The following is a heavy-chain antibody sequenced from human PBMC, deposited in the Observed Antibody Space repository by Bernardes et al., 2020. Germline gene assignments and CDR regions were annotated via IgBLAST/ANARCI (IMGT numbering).Heavy chain of an antibody. CDR1: GFTFNTYG. CDR2: IWYDGSSK. J-gene: IGHJ4*02. CDR3: ARAVGYCGGGTCYLDY. V-gene: IGHV3-33*01. D-gene: IGHD2-15*01. Sequence: GGSLRLSCASSGFTFNTYGMHWVRQAPGKGLEWVAVIWYDGSSKYYEDSVKGRFTISRDNSKNTLSLQMNSLRAEDTAVYYCARAVGYCGGGTCYLDYWGKGTLVTVSS.